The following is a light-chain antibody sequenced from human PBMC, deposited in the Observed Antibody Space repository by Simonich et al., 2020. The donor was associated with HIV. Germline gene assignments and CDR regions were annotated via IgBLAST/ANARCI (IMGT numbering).Light chain of an antibody. J-gene: IGKJ1*01. CDR1: QSVSSN. Sequence: EIVMTQSPATLSVSPGERVTPSCRASQSVSSNLAWYQQKPGQAPRLLIYGASTRATGVPARFSGSGSGTEFTLTISSMQSEDFAVYYCQQYNKWPPWTFGQGTKVEI. CDR3: QQYNKWPPWT. V-gene: IGKV3-15*01. CDR2: GAS.